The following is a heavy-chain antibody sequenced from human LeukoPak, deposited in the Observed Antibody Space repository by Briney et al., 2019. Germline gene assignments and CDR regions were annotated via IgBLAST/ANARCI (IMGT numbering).Heavy chain of an antibody. J-gene: IGHJ4*02. D-gene: IGHD6-6*01. Sequence: GGSLRLSCAASGFTVSSDYITWVRQAPGKGLEWVSVVYSGGETYYAESVKGRFTVSRDNSKNTVYLQMNSLRAEDTAGYFCARGGIAARPSDSWGQGTLVTVSS. CDR2: VYSGGET. CDR1: GFTVSSDY. CDR3: ARGGIAARPSDS. V-gene: IGHV3-66*01.